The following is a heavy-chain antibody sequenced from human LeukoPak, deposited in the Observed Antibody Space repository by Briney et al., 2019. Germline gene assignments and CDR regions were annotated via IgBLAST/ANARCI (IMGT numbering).Heavy chain of an antibody. D-gene: IGHD3-10*01. V-gene: IGHV1-8*01. CDR1: GYTFTSND. CDR3: ARIYYRRSDYHYYYMDV. J-gene: IGHJ6*03. Sequence: ASVKVSCKXSGYTFTSNDINWVRQAPRQGLEWVGWMNPNSGNTGSAQKVQGRITITMNTSISTAYMELSSLRSEDTAVYYCARIYYRRSDYHYYYMDVWGEGTTVTVSS. CDR2: MNPNSGNT.